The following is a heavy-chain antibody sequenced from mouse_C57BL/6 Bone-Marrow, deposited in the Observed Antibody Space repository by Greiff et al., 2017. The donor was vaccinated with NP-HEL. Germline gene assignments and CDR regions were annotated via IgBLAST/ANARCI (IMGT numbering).Heavy chain of an antibody. CDR2: ISNGGGST. CDR3: ARQGAMDY. CDR1: GFTFSDYY. J-gene: IGHJ4*01. V-gene: IGHV5-12*01. Sequence: EVKVEESGGGLVQPGGSLKLSCAASGFTFSDYYMYWVRQTPEKRLEWVAYISNGGGSTYYPDTVKGRFTISRDNAKNTLYLQMSRLKSEDTAMYYCARQGAMDYWGQGTSVTVSS.